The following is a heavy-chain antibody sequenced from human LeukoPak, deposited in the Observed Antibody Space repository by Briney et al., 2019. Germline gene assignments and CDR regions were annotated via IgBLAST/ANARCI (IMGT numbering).Heavy chain of an antibody. CDR3: ARGNLELGIVGATFAFDY. Sequence: ASVKVSCKASGYTFTGYYMHWVRQAPGQGLEWMGWINPNSGGTNYAQKFQGRVTMTRDTSISTAYMELSRLRSDDTAVYYCARGNLELGIVGATFAFDYWGQGTLVTVSS. J-gene: IGHJ4*02. CDR1: GYTFTGYY. D-gene: IGHD1-26*01. CDR2: INPNSGGT. V-gene: IGHV1-2*02.